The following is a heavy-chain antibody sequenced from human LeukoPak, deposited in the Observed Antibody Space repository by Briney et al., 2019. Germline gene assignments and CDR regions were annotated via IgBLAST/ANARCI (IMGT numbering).Heavy chain of an antibody. Sequence: ASVKVSFKASGYTFTGYYIHWVRQAPGQGLEWMGWINPHSGGTNSAQKFQGRVTMSRDTSISAAYMELSRLSSDDTAVYYCAKDGERVVGATGDGYYYGMDVWGQGTTVTVSS. J-gene: IGHJ6*02. CDR3: AKDGERVVGATGDGYYYGMDV. D-gene: IGHD1-26*01. CDR1: GYTFTGYY. CDR2: INPHSGGT. V-gene: IGHV1-2*02.